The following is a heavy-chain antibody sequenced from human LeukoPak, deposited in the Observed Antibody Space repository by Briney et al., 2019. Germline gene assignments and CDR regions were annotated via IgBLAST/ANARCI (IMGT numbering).Heavy chain of an antibody. J-gene: IGHJ4*02. CDR1: GFSFKNYA. D-gene: IGHD1-26*01. V-gene: IGHV3-64*02. CDR3: TRDGGSFSDFDY. CDR2: INTDGRIT. Sequence: PGGSLRLSCVASGFSFKNYAIHWVRQAPGKGLEYVSVINTDGRITYYADSVKGRFTISRDNSKNTAYLQMGSLRGEDTAVYYCTRDGGSFSDFDYWGQGVLVTVSS.